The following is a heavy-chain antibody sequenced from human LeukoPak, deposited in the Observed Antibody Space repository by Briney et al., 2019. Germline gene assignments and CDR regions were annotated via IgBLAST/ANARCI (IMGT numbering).Heavy chain of an antibody. V-gene: IGHV4-39*01. CDR3: ARLGLSSSWVIDY. D-gene: IGHD6-13*01. CDR1: GGSISSSSYY. J-gene: IGHJ4*02. Sequence: PSETPSLTCTVSGGSISSSSYYWGWIRQPPGKGLEWIGSIYYSGSTYYNPSLKSRVTISVDTSKNQFSLKLSSVTAADTAVYYCARLGLSSSWVIDYWGQGTLVTVSS. CDR2: IYYSGST.